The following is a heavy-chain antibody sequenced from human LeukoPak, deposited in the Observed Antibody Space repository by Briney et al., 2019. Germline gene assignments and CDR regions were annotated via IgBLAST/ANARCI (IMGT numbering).Heavy chain of an antibody. V-gene: IGHV1-69*01. CDR1: GGTLANYA. CDR3: ARGGDIVVVPAATVGYYYMDV. Sequence: SVKVSCKASGGTLANYAVSWVRQAPGQGLEWMGGFIPIFGSANYAQQFQGRLTMTADESTSTAYMELSSLRSEDTAVYYCARGGDIVVVPAATVGYYYMDVWGKGTTVTVSS. D-gene: IGHD2-2*01. CDR2: FIPIFGSA. J-gene: IGHJ6*03.